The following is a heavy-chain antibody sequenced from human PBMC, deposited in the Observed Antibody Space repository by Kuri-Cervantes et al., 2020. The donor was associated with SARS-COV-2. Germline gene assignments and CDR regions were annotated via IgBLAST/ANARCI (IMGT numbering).Heavy chain of an antibody. J-gene: IGHJ4*02. V-gene: IGHV4-31*03. CDR3: ARIRGSVVVVAATNPFDY. CDR2: IYYSGST. Sequence: SETLSLTCTVSGGSISSGGYYWSWIRQHPGKGLEWIGYIYYSGSTYYNPSLKSRVTISVDTSKNQLSLKLSSVTAADTAVYYCARIRGSVVVVAATNPFDYWGQGTLVTVSS. CDR1: GGSISSGGYY. D-gene: IGHD2-15*01.